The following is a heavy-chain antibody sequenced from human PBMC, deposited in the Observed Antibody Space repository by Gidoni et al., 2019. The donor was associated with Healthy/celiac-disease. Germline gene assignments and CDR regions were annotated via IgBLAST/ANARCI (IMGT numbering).Heavy chain of an antibody. CDR1: GFTFGDYA. D-gene: IGHD2-15*01. J-gene: IGHJ4*02. Sequence: EVQLVESGGGLVQPGRSLRLSCTASGFTFGDYAMSWVRQAPGKGLGWVGFIRSKAYGGTTEYAASVKGRFTISRDDSKSIAYLQMNSLKTEDTAVYYCTRDSSDIVLDYWGQGTLVTVSS. CDR3: TRDSSDIVLDY. CDR2: IRSKAYGGTT. V-gene: IGHV3-49*04.